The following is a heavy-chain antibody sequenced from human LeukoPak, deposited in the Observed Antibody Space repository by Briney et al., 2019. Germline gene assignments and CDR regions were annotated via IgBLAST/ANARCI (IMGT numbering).Heavy chain of an antibody. Sequence: GGSLRLSCAASGFTFDDYDMNWVRQAPGKGLEWVSVINGGGGSTYYADSVKGGFIIFRDNTKNSLYLQMNSLRTEDTALYYCAKDIAMYSGSYFDYWGQGTLVTVSS. CDR1: GFTFDDYD. CDR3: AKDIAMYSGSYFDY. CDR2: INGGGGST. D-gene: IGHD1-26*01. V-gene: IGHV3-43*02. J-gene: IGHJ4*02.